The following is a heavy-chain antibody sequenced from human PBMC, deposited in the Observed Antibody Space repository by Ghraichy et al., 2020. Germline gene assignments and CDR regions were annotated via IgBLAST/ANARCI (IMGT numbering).Heavy chain of an antibody. J-gene: IGHJ6*02. CDR2: IYYSGST. D-gene: IGHD3-10*01. Sequence: SETLSLTCTVSGGSISSYYWSWIRQPPGKGLEWIGYIYYSGSTNYNPSLKSRVTISVDTSKNQFSLKLSSVTAADTAVYYCARGTYFRRFGEIITRYGMDVWGQGTTVTVSS. V-gene: IGHV4-59*01. CDR1: GGSISSYY. CDR3: ARGTYFRRFGEIITRYGMDV.